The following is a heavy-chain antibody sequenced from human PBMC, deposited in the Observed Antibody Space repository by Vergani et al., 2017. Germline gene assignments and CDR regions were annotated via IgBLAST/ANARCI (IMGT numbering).Heavy chain of an antibody. CDR2: ISAYNGNT. CDR3: ARDRAFGVVTGYFDY. J-gene: IGHJ4*02. D-gene: IGHD2-21*02. V-gene: IGHV1-18*01. Sequence: QVQLVQSGAEVKKPGASVKVSCKASGYTFTSYGISLVRQAPGQGREWMGWISAYNGNTNYAQKLQGRVTMTTDTSTSTAYMELRSLRSDDSAVYYCARDRAFGVVTGYFDYWGQGTLVTVSS. CDR1: GYTFTSYG.